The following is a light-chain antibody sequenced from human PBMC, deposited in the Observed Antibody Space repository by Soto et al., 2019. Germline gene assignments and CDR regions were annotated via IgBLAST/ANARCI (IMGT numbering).Light chain of an antibody. Sequence: EIVLTQSPDTLSLSPGERATLSSRASKSFSRSYLAWYQQKPGQAPRPLIYGASNRATGIPDRFSGSGSGTDFTLTISRLEPEDFAVYYCQQYGSSGTFGQGTKV. CDR1: KSFSRSY. CDR3: QQYGSSGT. V-gene: IGKV3-20*01. CDR2: GAS. J-gene: IGKJ1*01.